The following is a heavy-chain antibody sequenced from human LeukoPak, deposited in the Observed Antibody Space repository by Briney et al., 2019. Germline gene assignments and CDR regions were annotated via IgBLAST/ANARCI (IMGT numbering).Heavy chain of an antibody. D-gene: IGHD5-12*01. CDR3: ARDSYEGSFDY. Sequence: ASVKVSCKASGYTFTGYYMHWVRQAPGQELEWMGWISAYNGNTNYAQKLQGRVTMTTDTSTSTAYMELRSLRSDDTAVYYCARDSYEGSFDYWGQGTLVTVSS. CDR1: GYTFTGYY. J-gene: IGHJ4*02. V-gene: IGHV1-18*04. CDR2: ISAYNGNT.